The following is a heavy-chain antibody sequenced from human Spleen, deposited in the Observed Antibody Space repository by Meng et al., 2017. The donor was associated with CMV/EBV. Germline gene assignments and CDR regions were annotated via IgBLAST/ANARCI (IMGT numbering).Heavy chain of an antibody. CDR1: GYTFIGYA. CDR3: AKALYTNYYSTYYGLDV. CDR2: DNLKSGSK. V-gene: IGHV1-2*02. J-gene: IGHJ6*02. D-gene: IGHD3-22*01. Sequence: GTVKVSCKASGYTFIGYALHWVRQATGEGLEWMGWDNLKSGSKNYAQRFQGRVTMTRDTSINTVYMESSRLRSDDTAVYYCAKALYTNYYSTYYGLDVWGQGTTVTVSS.